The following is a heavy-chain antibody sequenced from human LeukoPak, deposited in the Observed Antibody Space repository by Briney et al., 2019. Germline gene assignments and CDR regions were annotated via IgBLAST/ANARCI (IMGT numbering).Heavy chain of an antibody. J-gene: IGHJ5*02. V-gene: IGHV1-18*01. Sequence: ASVKVSCKASGYTFTSYGISWVRQAPGQGLEWMGWISAYNGNTNYVQKLQGRVTMTTDTSTSTAYMELRSLRSDDTAVYYCARGDIAAAARSWFDPWGQGTLVTVSS. CDR3: ARGDIAAAARSWFDP. D-gene: IGHD6-13*01. CDR1: GYTFTSYG. CDR2: ISAYNGNT.